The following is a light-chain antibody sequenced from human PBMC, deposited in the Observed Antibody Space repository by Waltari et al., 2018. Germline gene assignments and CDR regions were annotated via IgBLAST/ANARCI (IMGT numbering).Light chain of an antibody. CDR1: QSLMQSDGKTY. CDR2: EVS. Sequence: VMTKTPLSLSVTPGQPASISCKSSQSLMQSDGKTYLYWYLQKPGHPPQLLIYEVSNRCSGVPDRFSGSGSGTDFTLKISRVEAEDVGVYYCMQSIQHTWTFGQGTKVEIK. V-gene: IGKV2D-29*01. CDR3: MQSIQHTWT. J-gene: IGKJ1*01.